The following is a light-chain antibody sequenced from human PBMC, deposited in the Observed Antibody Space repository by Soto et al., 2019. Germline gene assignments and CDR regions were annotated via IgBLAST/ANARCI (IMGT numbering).Light chain of an antibody. CDR1: SSDVGGHNY. CDR2: DVT. Sequence: QSALTQPASVSGSPGQSITISCTGTSSDVGGHNYVSWYQHHPGKAPKLMIYDVTNRPSGVSNRFSGSKSGNTASLTISGLQAEDDADYYCSSYASTTRVFGGGTKLTVL. J-gene: IGLJ3*02. CDR3: SSYASTTRV. V-gene: IGLV2-14*03.